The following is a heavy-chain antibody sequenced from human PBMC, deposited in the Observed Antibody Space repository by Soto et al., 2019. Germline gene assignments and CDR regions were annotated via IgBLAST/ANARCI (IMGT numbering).Heavy chain of an antibody. CDR1: GFTFSSYG. V-gene: IGHV3-33*01. J-gene: IGHJ4*02. CDR2: IWYDGSNK. CDR3: ARDRGRIPRWAGY. D-gene: IGHD5-18*01. Sequence: QVQLVESGGGVVQPGRSLRLSCAASGFTFSSYGMHWVRQAPGKGLEWVAVIWYDGSNKYYADSVKGRFTISRDNSKNTLYLQMNRLRAEDTAVYYCARDRGRIPRWAGYWGQGTLVTVSS.